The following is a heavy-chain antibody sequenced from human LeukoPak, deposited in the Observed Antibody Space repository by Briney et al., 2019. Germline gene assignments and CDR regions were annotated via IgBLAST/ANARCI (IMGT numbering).Heavy chain of an antibody. CDR2: ILGGVNT. Sequence: PGGSLRLSCAASGFTFTTYAMNWVRQAPGKGLEWVSAILGGVNTYYADSVKGRFTISRDTSKNTLYLQMNSLRVEDTAVYYCAKDREPDSGWNFDYWGQGTLVSVSS. D-gene: IGHD6-19*01. CDR3: AKDREPDSGWNFDY. V-gene: IGHV3-23*01. J-gene: IGHJ4*02. CDR1: GFTFTTYA.